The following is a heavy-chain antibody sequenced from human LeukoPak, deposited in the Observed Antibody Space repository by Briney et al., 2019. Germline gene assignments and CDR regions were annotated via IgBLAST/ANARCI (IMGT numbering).Heavy chain of an antibody. Sequence: NPSETPSLTCTVSGGSISSYYWSWIRQPPGKGLEWIGYIYYSGSTNYNPSLKSRVTISVDTSKNQFSLKLSSVTAADTAVYYCARLLDYYGMDVWGQGTTVTVSS. D-gene: IGHD2/OR15-2a*01. V-gene: IGHV4-59*08. CDR1: GGSISSYY. CDR2: IYYSGST. J-gene: IGHJ6*02. CDR3: ARLLDYYGMDV.